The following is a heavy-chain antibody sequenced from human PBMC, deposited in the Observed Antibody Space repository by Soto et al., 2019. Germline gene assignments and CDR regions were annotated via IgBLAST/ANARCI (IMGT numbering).Heavy chain of an antibody. CDR1: GFTFSVNW. Sequence: EVQLVESGGGLVQPGGSLRLSCAASGFTFSVNWMHWVRQAPGKGLVWVSRINSDGSTTNYADSVRGRFTISRDNAKNTLYLQMNGLGAEDTAIYYCARGGEKQWLAIDFWGQGTLVTVSS. D-gene: IGHD6-19*01. V-gene: IGHV3-74*01. J-gene: IGHJ4*02. CDR3: ARGGEKQWLAIDF. CDR2: INSDGSTT.